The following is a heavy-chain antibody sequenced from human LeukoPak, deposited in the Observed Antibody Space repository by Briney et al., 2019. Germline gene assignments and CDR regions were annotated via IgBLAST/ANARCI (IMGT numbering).Heavy chain of an antibody. CDR3: AREMHYDSSGHNWFDP. V-gene: IGHV3-53*01. D-gene: IGHD3-22*01. J-gene: IGHJ5*02. CDR1: GFTFSDYY. Sequence: GGSLRLSCAASGFTFSDYYMSWSRQAPGKGLEWVSVIYSGGSTYYSDSVKGRFTISRDNSKNTLYLQMNRLRVEDTAVYYCAREMHYDSSGHNWFDPWGQGTLVTVSS. CDR2: IYSGGST.